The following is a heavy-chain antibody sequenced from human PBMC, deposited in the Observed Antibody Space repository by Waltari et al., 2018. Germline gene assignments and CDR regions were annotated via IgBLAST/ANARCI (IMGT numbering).Heavy chain of an antibody. V-gene: IGHV3-30-3*01. Sequence: QVQLVESGGGVVQPGRSLRLSCAASGFTFSSYAMHWVRQAPGKGLEWVAVISYDGSNKYYADSVKGRFTISRDNSKNTLYLQMNSLRAEDTAVYYCARERVTFDYWGQGTLVTVSS. J-gene: IGHJ4*02. D-gene: IGHD5-18*01. CDR3: ARERVTFDY. CDR1: GFTFSSYA. CDR2: ISYDGSNK.